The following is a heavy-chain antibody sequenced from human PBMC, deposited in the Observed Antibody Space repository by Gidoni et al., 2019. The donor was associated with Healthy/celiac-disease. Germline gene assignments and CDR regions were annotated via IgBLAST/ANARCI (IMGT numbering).Heavy chain of an antibody. D-gene: IGHD6-19*01. CDR2: IYPGDSDT. Sequence: EVQLVQSGAEVKKPGESLKISCTGSGYRFTSYWIGWVRQLPGKGLEWMGIIYPGDSDTRYSPSFQGQVTISADKSISTAYLQWSSLKASDTAMYYCARLSGWLPGSLGFDPWGQGTLVTVSS. J-gene: IGHJ5*02. CDR3: ARLSGWLPGSLGFDP. V-gene: IGHV5-51*01. CDR1: GYRFTSYW.